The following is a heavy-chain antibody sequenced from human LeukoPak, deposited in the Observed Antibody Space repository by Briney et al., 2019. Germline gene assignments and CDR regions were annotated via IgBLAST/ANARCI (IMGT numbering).Heavy chain of an antibody. D-gene: IGHD2-15*01. CDR2: ISSRSTYI. J-gene: IGHJ4*02. Sequence: GGSLRLSCAASGFALSSYAMNWVRQAPGKGLEWFSSISSRSTYIYYADSVQGRFTISRDNAKNSLYLQMNSLRAEDTAVYYCATGEGYCCDTACMFAYWGLGTVVTVSS. CDR3: ATGEGYCCDTACMFAY. V-gene: IGHV3-21*01. CDR1: GFALSSYA.